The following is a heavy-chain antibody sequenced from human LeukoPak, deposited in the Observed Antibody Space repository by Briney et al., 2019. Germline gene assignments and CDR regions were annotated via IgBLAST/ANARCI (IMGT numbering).Heavy chain of an antibody. V-gene: IGHV3-23*01. CDR3: ARDRLHYGEYEKTFDY. D-gene: IGHD4-17*01. CDR1: GFTFSIYG. Sequence: GGSLRLSCVASGFTFSIYGMSWVRQAPGKGPEWVSAISDSGTMTYYADSVKGRFTVSRDNSKNTLYLQMKSLRAEDTAVYYCARDRLHYGEYEKTFDYWGQGTLVSVSS. J-gene: IGHJ4*02. CDR2: ISDSGTMT.